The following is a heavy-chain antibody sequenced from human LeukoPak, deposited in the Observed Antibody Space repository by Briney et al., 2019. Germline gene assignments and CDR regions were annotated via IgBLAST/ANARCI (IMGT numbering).Heavy chain of an antibody. CDR3: ARDRSDYVLEGFWDY. D-gene: IGHD4-17*01. J-gene: IGHJ4*02. CDR2: IRYDGSNK. V-gene: IGHV3-30*02. CDR1: GFTFSSYG. Sequence: GGSLRLSCAASGFTFSSYGMHWVRQAPGKGLEWVAFIRYDGSNKYYADSVKGRFTISRDNAKNSLYLQMNSLRAEDTAVYYCARDRSDYVLEGFWDYWGQGTLVTVSS.